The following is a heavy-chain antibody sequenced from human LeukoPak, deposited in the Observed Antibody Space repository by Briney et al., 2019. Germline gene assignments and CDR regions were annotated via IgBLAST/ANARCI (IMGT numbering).Heavy chain of an antibody. CDR2: ISAYNGNT. Sequence: ASVKVSCKASGYTFTGYYMHWVRQAPGQGLEWMGWISAYNGNTNYAQKLQGRVTMTTDTSTSTAYMELRSLRSDDTAVYYCARESYYDSSAYGEYWGQGTLVTVSS. CDR1: GYTFTGYY. D-gene: IGHD3-22*01. J-gene: IGHJ4*02. V-gene: IGHV1-18*04. CDR3: ARESYYDSSAYGEY.